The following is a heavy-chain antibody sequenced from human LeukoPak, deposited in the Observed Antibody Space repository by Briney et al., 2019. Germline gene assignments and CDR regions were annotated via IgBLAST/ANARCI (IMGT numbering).Heavy chain of an antibody. CDR3: AKAKRGEEMATILC. D-gene: IGHD5-24*01. J-gene: IGHJ1*01. Sequence: ASVKVSCKASGYTFTSYGISWVRQAPGQGLEWMGWISAYNGNTNYAQKLQGRVTMTTDTSTSTAYMELRSLRSDDTTVYYCAKAKRGEEMATILCWGQGPWSPSPQ. CDR1: GYTFTSYG. V-gene: IGHV1-18*01. CDR2: ISAYNGNT.